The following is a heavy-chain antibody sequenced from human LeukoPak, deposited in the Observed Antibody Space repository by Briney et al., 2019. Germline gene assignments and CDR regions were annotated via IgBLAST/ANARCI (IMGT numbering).Heavy chain of an antibody. V-gene: IGHV3-30-3*01. J-gene: IGHJ6*02. CDR2: ISYDGSNK. Sequence: GRSLRLSCAASGFTFSSYAMHWVRQAPGKGLEWVAVISYDGSNKYYADSVKGRFTISRDNSKNTLYLQMNSLRAEDTAVYYCAYSSLNYYYGMDVWGQGTTVTVSS. CDR1: GFTFSSYA. D-gene: IGHD3-22*01. CDR3: AYSSLNYYYGMDV.